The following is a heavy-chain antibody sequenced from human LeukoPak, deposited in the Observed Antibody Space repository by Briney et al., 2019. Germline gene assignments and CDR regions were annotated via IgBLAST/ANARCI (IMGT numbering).Heavy chain of an antibody. J-gene: IGHJ4*02. V-gene: IGHV3-23*01. CDR3: AKHPSPVLGGGSYFDY. CDR2: ISGSGVNT. Sequence: GGSLRLSCAGSGFTFSIYAMTWVRQAPGKGLEWVSVISGSGVNTYYADSVKGRFTISRDNSKNTLYLQMNSLRAEDTAVYYCAKHPSPVLGGGSYFDYWGQGILVTVSS. D-gene: IGHD3-16*01. CDR1: GFTFSIYA.